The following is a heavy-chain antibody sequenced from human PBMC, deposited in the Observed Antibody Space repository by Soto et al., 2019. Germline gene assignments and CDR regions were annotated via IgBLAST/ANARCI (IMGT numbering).Heavy chain of an antibody. J-gene: IGHJ5*02. CDR2: IDAGNGNT. CDR3: ARGYGGPIGWFDP. V-gene: IGHV1-3*01. D-gene: IGHD3-16*01. CDR1: GYTFTSYA. Sequence: QVQLVQSGAEVKKPGASVKVSCKASGYTFTSYAMHWVRQAPGQRLEWMGWIDAGNGNTKYSQKFQGRVTITRDTSASTAYMELSSLRSEDTAVYYCARGYGGPIGWFDPWGQGTLVTVSS.